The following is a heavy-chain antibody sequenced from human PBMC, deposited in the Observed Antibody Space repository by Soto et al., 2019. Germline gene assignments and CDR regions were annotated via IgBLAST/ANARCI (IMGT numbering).Heavy chain of an antibody. D-gene: IGHD2-21*01. J-gene: IGHJ2*01. V-gene: IGHV3-30-3*01. CDR1: GFTFSSYA. CDR3: AREGPEIAFDL. CDR2: ISYDGSNK. Sequence: QVQVAESGGGVVQPGRSLRLSCAASGFTFSSYAMHWVRQAPGKGLEWVTLISYDGSNKYYTDSVKGRLTISRDNSKNTLYLQMNSLRAEDTAVYYCAREGPEIAFDLWGRGTQVTVSS.